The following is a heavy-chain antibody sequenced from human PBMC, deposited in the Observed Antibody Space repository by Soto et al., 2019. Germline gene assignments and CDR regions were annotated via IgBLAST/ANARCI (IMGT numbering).Heavy chain of an antibody. CDR2: IYYTGST. Sequence: SETLSLTCTVSGGSISTYYWSWIRQPPGKGLEWIGYIYYTGSTNYNPSLKSRVTISVDASKNQFSLKLSSVTAADTAVYYCARASGCSGDSCAFDPWGQGTLVTVSS. CDR1: GGSISTYY. V-gene: IGHV4-59*01. CDR3: ARASGCSGDSCAFDP. J-gene: IGHJ5*02. D-gene: IGHD2-15*01.